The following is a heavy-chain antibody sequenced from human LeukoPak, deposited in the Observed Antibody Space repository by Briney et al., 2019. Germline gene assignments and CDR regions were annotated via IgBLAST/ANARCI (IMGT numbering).Heavy chain of an antibody. CDR3: AKERRIAAAGIHFDY. J-gene: IGHJ4*02. CDR2: ISYDGSNK. Sequence: GRSLRLSRAASGFTLSIYGMRGVRQAPGKGLEWGAVISYDGSNKYYAESVKGRFTISRDNSKNTLYLQMNSLRAEDTAVYYCAKERRIAAAGIHFDYWGQGTLVTVSS. CDR1: GFTLSIYG. V-gene: IGHV3-30*18. D-gene: IGHD6-13*01.